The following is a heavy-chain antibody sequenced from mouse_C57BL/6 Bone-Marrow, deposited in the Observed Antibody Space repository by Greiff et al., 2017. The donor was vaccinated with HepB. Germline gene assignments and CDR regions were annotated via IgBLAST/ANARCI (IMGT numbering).Heavy chain of an antibody. CDR3: DLPHYYGSSYNY. CDR1: GYTFTGYW. D-gene: IGHD1-1*01. Sequence: VQLQQSGAELMKPGASVKLSCKATGYTFTGYWIEWVKQRPGHGLEWIGEILPGHGSTNYNEKFKGKATFTADTSSNTAYMQLSSLTTEDSAIYYCDLPHYYGSSYNYGGKGTTLTVSS. V-gene: IGHV1-9*01. J-gene: IGHJ2*01. CDR2: ILPGHGST.